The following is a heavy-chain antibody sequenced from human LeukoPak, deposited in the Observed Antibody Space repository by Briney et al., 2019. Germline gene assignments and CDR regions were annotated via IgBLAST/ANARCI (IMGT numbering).Heavy chain of an antibody. V-gene: IGHV1-18*01. CDR3: ARDVVVVTALYGMDV. D-gene: IGHD2-21*02. J-gene: IGHJ6*02. CDR2: ISACNGNT. CDR1: GYTFTSYG. Sequence: ASVKVSCKASGYTFTSYGISWVRQAPGQGLEWMGWISACNGNTDYAQKLQGRVTMTTDTSTSTAYMELRSLRSDDTAVYYCARDVVVVTALYGMDVWGQGTTVTVSS.